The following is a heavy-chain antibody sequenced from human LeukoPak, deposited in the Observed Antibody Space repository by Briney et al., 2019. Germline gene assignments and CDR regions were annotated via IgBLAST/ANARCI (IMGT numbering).Heavy chain of an antibody. CDR3: ASVQRLSLRYFDGDESGAFDI. V-gene: IGHV1-8*01. J-gene: IGHJ3*02. CDR1: GYTFTTYD. Sequence: ASVKVSCKAFGYTFTTYDINWVRQATGQGLEWMGWVNPSSGVTRYAQKFQGRVTMTRNTSISTAYMELSSLRSEDTAVYYCASVQRLSLRYFDGDESGAFDIWGQGTMVTVSS. CDR2: VNPSSGVT. D-gene: IGHD3-9*01.